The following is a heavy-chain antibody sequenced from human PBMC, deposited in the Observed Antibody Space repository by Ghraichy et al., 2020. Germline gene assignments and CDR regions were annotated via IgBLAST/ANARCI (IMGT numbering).Heavy chain of an antibody. J-gene: IGHJ4*02. CDR3: AREGDPEFDY. D-gene: IGHD2-21*02. CDR2: VSYDGSNK. V-gene: IGHV3-30*04. CDR1: GFTFSSYA. Sequence: GGSLRLSCAASGFTFSSYAMHWVRQAPGKGLEWVTVVSYDGSNKYYADSVKGRFTISRDNSKNTLYLQMNSLRAEDTAVYYCAREGDPEFDYWGQGTLVTVSS.